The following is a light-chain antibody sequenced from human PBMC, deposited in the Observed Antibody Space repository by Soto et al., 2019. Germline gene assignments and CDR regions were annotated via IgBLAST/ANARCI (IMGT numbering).Light chain of an antibody. V-gene: IGLV2-14*01. CDR1: NSDVGIYDF. J-gene: IGLJ1*01. CDR3: ISYTSDDVRYV. Sequence: QSVLTQPASVSGTPGQSITISCTGSNSDVGIYDFVSWYQHHPGRAPKLIVSEVSHRPSGVSNRFSGSKSGNTASLTISGLRSEDEADYYCISYTSDDVRYVFGTGTKVTV. CDR2: EVS.